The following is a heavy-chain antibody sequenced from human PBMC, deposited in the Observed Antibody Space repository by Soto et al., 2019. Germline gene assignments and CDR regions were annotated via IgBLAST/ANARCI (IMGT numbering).Heavy chain of an antibody. CDR1: GFTFTIFA. CDR3: AKEVSLGSTVDLGY. D-gene: IGHD7-27*01. J-gene: IGHJ4*02. V-gene: IGHV3-23*01. Sequence: WGSLRLSCAASGFTFTIFAIIFFRHSPGKGLEWVSTISGSGGSTYYADAVKGRFTISRDNSMGTLYLQMKSLRVEDTAIYYCAKEVSLGSTVDLGYWGQGTLVTVSS. CDR2: ISGSGGST.